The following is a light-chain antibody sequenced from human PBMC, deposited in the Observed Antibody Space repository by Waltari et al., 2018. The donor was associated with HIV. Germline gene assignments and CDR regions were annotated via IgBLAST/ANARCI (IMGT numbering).Light chain of an antibody. CDR2: DAS. Sequence: EIVLTQSPATLSLSPGERATLSCRASQSVSSYLAWYQQKPGQAPRLLIYDASNRATGIPARFSGSGSGTDFTLTISSLEPEDFAVYYCQQCSYWPTTFGQGTKLEI. CDR3: QQCSYWPTT. V-gene: IGKV3-11*01. CDR1: QSVSSY. J-gene: IGKJ2*01.